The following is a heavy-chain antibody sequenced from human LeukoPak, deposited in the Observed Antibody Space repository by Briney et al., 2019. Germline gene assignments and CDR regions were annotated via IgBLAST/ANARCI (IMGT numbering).Heavy chain of an antibody. Sequence: ASVRISCKTSRYTFTGYYIHWVRQATGQGPEWMGWINPDNGGTNYAQKFQGRVTMTRDTSINTAYMEVSRLKSDDTAVYYCARESPDIGVVVTAALRRSWFDPWGQGTLVTVSS. CDR3: ARESPDIGVVVTAALRRSWFDP. J-gene: IGHJ5*02. V-gene: IGHV1-2*02. CDR1: RYTFTGYY. D-gene: IGHD2-15*01. CDR2: INPDNGGT.